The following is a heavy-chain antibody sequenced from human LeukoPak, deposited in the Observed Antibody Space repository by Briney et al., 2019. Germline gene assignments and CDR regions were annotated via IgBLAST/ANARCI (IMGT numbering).Heavy chain of an antibody. CDR2: INHSGSP. D-gene: IGHD2-2*01. CDR1: GGSLSGYY. V-gene: IGHV4-34*01. Sequence: SETLSLTCADDGGSLSGYYWSWIRQPPGKGREWIGEINHSGSPHYNPSLKSRANISVDATKMQFSLKLSSVTAADTAVYYCARGRSVVVPAATPHWYFDLWGRGTLVTASS. J-gene: IGHJ2*01. CDR3: ARGRSVVVPAATPHWYFDL.